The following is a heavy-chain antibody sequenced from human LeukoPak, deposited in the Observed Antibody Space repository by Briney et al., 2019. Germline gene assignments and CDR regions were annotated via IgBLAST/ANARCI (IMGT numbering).Heavy chain of an antibody. V-gene: IGHV3-30*03. CDR2: ISYDGSNK. J-gene: IGHJ3*02. Sequence: PGGSLRLSCVASGITINNFWMSWVRQVPGKGLEWVAVISYDGSNKYYADSVKGRFTISRDNSKNTLYLQMNSLRAEDTAVYYCARDRAMDAFDIWGQGTMVTVSS. CDR3: ARDRAMDAFDI. CDR1: GITINNFW. D-gene: IGHD3-10*01.